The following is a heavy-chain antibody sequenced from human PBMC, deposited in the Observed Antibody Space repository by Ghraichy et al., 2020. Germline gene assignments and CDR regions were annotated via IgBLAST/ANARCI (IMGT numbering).Heavy chain of an antibody. CDR2: LYYNGNT. J-gene: IGHJ3*01. CDR3: ARPKSQAFDV. Sequence: SETLSLTCTVSGGSISDDSFYWAWIPQPPGKGLEWIGSLYYNGNTFHNPSLKSRVTISADTSKNLFSLKLSSVTAADTAVYYCARPKSQAFDVWGQGTVVTVSS. V-gene: IGHV4-39*01. CDR1: GGSISDDSFY.